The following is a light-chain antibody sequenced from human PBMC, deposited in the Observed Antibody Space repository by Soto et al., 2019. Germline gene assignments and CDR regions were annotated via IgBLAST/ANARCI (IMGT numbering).Light chain of an antibody. V-gene: IGLV2-14*01. CDR1: SSDIGGYNY. CDR2: EVT. Sequence: QSVLTQPASVSGSPGQSITISCTGGSSDIGGYNYVSWFQQHPGKAPELMIYEVTNRPSGVSNRFSGSKSGSTASLTISGLQAEDEADYYCSSYTSSNTLVFGTGTKVTVL. CDR3: SSYTSSNTLV. J-gene: IGLJ1*01.